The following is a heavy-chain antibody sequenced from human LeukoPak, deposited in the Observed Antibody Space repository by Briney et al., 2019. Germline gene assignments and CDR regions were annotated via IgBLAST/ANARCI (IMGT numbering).Heavy chain of an antibody. V-gene: IGHV4-39*02. CDR2: IYYSGST. CDR1: GDSIGSSSYY. Sequence: SETLSLTCTVSGDSIGSSSYYWGWIRQPPGKGLEWIGNIYYSGSTYYNPSLKSRVIISVDTSKNQFSLKLTSVTAADTALYYCARDHYNKSWYKYWGQGTLVTVSS. CDR3: ARDHYNKSWYKY. D-gene: IGHD6-13*01. J-gene: IGHJ4*02.